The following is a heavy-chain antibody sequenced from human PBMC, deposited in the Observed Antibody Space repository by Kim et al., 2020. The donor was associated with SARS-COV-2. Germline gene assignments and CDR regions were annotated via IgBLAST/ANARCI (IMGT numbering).Heavy chain of an antibody. CDR1: GGSISSSSDY. J-gene: IGHJ4*02. D-gene: IGHD6-13*01. V-gene: IGHV4-39*01. CDR2: IYYSGST. Sequence: SETLSLTCTVSGGSISSSSDYWGWIRQPPGKGLEWIGSIYYSGSTYYNPSLKSRVTISVDTSKNQFSLKLSSVTAADTAVYYCARQTPIAAVLDYWGQG. CDR3: ARQTPIAAVLDY.